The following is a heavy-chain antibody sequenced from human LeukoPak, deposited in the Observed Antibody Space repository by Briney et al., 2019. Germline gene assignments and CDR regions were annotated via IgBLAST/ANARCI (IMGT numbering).Heavy chain of an antibody. CDR1: GFPFRDYY. D-gene: IGHD2-2*01. J-gene: IGHJ6*02. V-gene: IGHV3-11*01. CDR2: FSSSGSTI. CDR3: AREVPDIVVVPAASYYYGMDV. Sequence: AGGSLSLPCAASGFPFRDYYMSGIRRARGRGLEGVTYFSSSGSTIYYADSVKGRFTISRDNAKNSLYLQMNSLRAEDTAVYYCAREVPDIVVVPAASYYYGMDVWGQGTTVTVSS.